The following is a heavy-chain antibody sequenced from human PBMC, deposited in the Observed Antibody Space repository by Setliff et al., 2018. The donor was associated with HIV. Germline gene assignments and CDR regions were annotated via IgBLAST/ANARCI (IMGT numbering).Heavy chain of an antibody. CDR1: GYTFTTYG. J-gene: IGHJ6*02. CDR2: INSYNGNT. Sequence: GASVKVSCKASGYTFTTYGVSWVRQAPGQGLEWMGWINSYNGNTKFAQKFQGRVTMTTATSTTTAFMELRSLKADDTGIYYCSRSGVPPYYYYGMDVWGQGTTVTVSS. CDR3: SRSGVPPYYYYGMDV. D-gene: IGHD3-10*01. V-gene: IGHV1-18*04.